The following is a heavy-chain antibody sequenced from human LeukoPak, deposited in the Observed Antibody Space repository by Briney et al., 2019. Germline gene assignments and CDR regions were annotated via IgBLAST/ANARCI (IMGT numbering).Heavy chain of an antibody. D-gene: IGHD3-22*01. CDR2: INPNSGGT. J-gene: IGHJ4*02. CDR1: GYTFTGYY. Sequence: GASVKVSCKASGYTFTGYYMHWVRQAPGQGLEWMGRINPNSGGTNYAQKFQGRVTMTRDTSISTAYMELSKLRSDDTAVYYCARPAYDSSCYSSDLWGQGTLVTVSS. V-gene: IGHV1-2*06. CDR3: ARPAYDSSCYSSDL.